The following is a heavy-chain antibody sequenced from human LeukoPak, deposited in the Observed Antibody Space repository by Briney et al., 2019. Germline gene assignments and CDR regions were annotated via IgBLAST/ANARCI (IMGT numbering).Heavy chain of an antibody. V-gene: IGHV4-4*08. J-gene: IGHJ4*02. Sequence: SETLSLTCTVSGGSISGYYWSWIRQPPGKGLEWIGYIYYSGSTNYNPSLKSRVTISVDTSKNQFSLKLSSVTAADTAVYYCARESPSAMVRGVLWGQGTLVTVSS. CDR1: GGSISGYY. CDR2: IYYSGST. D-gene: IGHD3-10*01. CDR3: ARESPSAMVRGVL.